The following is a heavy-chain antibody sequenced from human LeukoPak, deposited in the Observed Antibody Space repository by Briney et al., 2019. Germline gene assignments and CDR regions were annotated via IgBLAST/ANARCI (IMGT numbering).Heavy chain of an antibody. CDR1: GYTFTSYY. V-gene: IGHV1-46*01. CDR3: ARPPITGTTLYYFDY. Sequence: ASVKVSCKASGYTFTSYYMHWVRQAPGQGLEWMGIINPSGGSTSYAQKFQGRVTMTRDTSTSTVYMELSSLRSEDTAVYYYARPPITGTTLYYFDYWGQGTLVTVSS. CDR2: INPSGGST. J-gene: IGHJ4*02. D-gene: IGHD1-7*01.